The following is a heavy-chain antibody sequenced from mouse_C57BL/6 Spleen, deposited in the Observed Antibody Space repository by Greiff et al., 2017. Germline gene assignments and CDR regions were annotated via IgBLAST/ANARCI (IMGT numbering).Heavy chain of an antibody. V-gene: IGHV1-69*01. D-gene: IGHD2-12*01. J-gene: IGHJ1*03. CDR2: IDPSDSYT. CDR1: GYTFTSYW. Sequence: VQLQQPGAELVMPGASVKLSCKASGYTFTSYWMHWVKQRPGQGLEWIGEIDPSDSYTNYNQKFKGKSTLTVDKSSSTAYMQLSSLTSEDSAVYYCTREFTRYCDVWGTGTTVTVSS. CDR3: TREFTRYCDV.